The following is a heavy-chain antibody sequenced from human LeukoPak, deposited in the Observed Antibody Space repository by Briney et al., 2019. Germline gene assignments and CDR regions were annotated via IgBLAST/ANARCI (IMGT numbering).Heavy chain of an antibody. CDR3: AKGAAARPWASFDY. CDR2: ISWNSGSI. V-gene: IGHV3-9*01. CDR1: GFTFDDYA. J-gene: IGHJ4*02. Sequence: GGSLRLSCAASGFTFDDYAMHWVRQAPGKGLEWVSGISWNSGSIGYADSVKGRFTISRDNAKNSLYLQMNSLRAEDTALYYCAKGAAARPWASFDYWGQGTLVTVSS. D-gene: IGHD6-6*01.